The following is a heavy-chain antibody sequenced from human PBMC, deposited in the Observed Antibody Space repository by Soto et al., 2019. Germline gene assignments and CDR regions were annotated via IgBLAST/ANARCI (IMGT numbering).Heavy chain of an antibody. D-gene: IGHD3-3*01. V-gene: IGHV1-3*01. Sequence: GASVKVSCKASGYTFTSYPMHWVRQAPGQRLEWMGWINAANGDTKYSQKLQGRVTITRDTSASTAYMELSSLRSEDTAVYYCARSYYDFWSGYPLDYYYYMDVWGKGTTVTVSS. CDR2: INAANGDT. CDR3: ARSYYDFWSGYPLDYYYYMDV. CDR1: GYTFTSYP. J-gene: IGHJ6*03.